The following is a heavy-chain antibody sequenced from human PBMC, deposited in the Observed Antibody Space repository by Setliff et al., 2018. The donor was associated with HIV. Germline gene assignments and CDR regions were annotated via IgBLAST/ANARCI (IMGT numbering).Heavy chain of an antibody. Sequence: GASVKVSCKASGGTFRSHSISWVRQAPGHGLEWMGGVIPILGMTKYAQNFQGRVTITADESTTTAHMELSSLRSDDTAVYYCARAGSYFDSSPFAHWGQGTLVTVSS. D-gene: IGHD3-10*01. J-gene: IGHJ4*02. CDR2: VIPILGMT. CDR3: ARAGSYFDSSPFAH. V-gene: IGHV1-69*13. CDR1: GGTFRSHS.